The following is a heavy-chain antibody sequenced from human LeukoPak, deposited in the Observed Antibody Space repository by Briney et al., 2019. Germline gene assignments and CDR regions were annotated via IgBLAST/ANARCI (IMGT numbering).Heavy chain of an antibody. CDR3: ARLTIYDDTDY. Sequence: GGSLRLSCTGSQLVFSKYGLNWVRQSPGKGLEWISSITRSGSNIDYADSVRGRFTISRDNAKNSLFLHMNSLRVEDTAVYYCARLTIYDDTDYWGQGTLVTVSS. D-gene: IGHD3-3*01. J-gene: IGHJ4*02. V-gene: IGHV3-48*03. CDR1: QLVFSKYG. CDR2: ITRSGSNI.